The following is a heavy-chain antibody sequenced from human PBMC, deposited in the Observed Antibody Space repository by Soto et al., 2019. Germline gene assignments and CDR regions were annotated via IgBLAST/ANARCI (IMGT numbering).Heavy chain of an antibody. Sequence: QVQLQESGPGLVKPSETLSLTCTVSGGSISSYYWSWIRQPAGKGLEWIGRIYTSGSTNYNPSLKSRVAMSVDTSKHQFSLKLSSVTAADTAVYYCARDRGYDFWSGYDYGMDVWGQGTTVTVSS. D-gene: IGHD3-3*01. CDR2: IYTSGST. V-gene: IGHV4-4*07. CDR3: ARDRGYDFWSGYDYGMDV. J-gene: IGHJ6*02. CDR1: GGSISSYY.